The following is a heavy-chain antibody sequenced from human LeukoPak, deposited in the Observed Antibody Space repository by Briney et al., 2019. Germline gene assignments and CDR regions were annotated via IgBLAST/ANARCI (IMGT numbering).Heavy chain of an antibody. CDR2: IHYSGST. J-gene: IGHJ4*02. Sequence: SETLSLTCTVSGGSLSGFYWSWVRQPPGKGLECIGYIHYSGSTNYVPSLKSPARISLDTSKNQFSLSLNSVTAADTAVYYCARLGLRIETHSIPDYWGLGTLVTVSS. CDR1: GGSLSGFY. D-gene: IGHD2-21*01. CDR3: ARLGLRIETHSIPDY. V-gene: IGHV4-59*08.